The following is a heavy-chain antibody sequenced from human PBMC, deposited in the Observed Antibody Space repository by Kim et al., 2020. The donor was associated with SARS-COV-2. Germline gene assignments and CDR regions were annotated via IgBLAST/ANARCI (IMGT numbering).Heavy chain of an antibody. V-gene: IGHV3-23*01. CDR3: AKGTIVVVTAIADY. CDR2: ISGSGGST. D-gene: IGHD2-21*02. Sequence: GGSLRLSCAASGFTFSSYAMSWVRQAPGKGLEWVSAISGSGGSTYYADSVKGRFTISRDNSKNTLYLQMNSLRAEDTAVYYCAKGTIVVVTAIADYWGQGTLVTVSS. CDR1: GFTFSSYA. J-gene: IGHJ4*02.